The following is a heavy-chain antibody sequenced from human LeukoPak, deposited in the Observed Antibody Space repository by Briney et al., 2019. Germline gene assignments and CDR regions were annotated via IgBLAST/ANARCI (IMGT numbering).Heavy chain of an antibody. CDR3: ARAHRLYYYGSGSPHYYGMDV. Sequence: ASVKVSCKASGYTFTNYGISWVRQAPGQGLEWMGWISAYNGYTDYAQKLQFRVTMTTDTSTSTAYMELRSLRSDDTAVYYCARAHRLYYYGSGSPHYYGMDVWGQGTTVTVSS. J-gene: IGHJ6*02. CDR1: GYTFTNYG. D-gene: IGHD3-10*01. V-gene: IGHV1-18*01. CDR2: ISAYNGYT.